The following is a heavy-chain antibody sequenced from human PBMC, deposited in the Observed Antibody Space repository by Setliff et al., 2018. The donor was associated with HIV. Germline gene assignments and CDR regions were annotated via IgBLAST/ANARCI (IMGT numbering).Heavy chain of an antibody. CDR1: DGSITTDNYF. J-gene: IGHJ4*02. Sequence: SETLSLTCTVSDGSITTDNYFWGWIRQPPGKGLEWIGSIYYTGNTYSNSSLKSRVSMSVDTSKKQISLRLHSVTAADTAVYYCAIPPLESMMTTANYFDSWGRGTLVTVSS. CDR2: IYYTGNT. CDR3: AIPPLESMMTTANYFDS. V-gene: IGHV4-39*01. D-gene: IGHD4-17*01.